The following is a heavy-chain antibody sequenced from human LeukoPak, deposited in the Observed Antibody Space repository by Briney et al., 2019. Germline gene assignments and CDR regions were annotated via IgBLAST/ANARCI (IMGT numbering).Heavy chain of an antibody. D-gene: IGHD6-13*01. CDR2: ISAYNGNT. CDR3: ARDTIGAAGTALNNWFDP. Sequence: ASVKVSCKASGYTFTNYGISWVRQALGQGLEWMGWISAYNGNTQYAQNIQGRVTMTTDTSTSTAYMELRSLRSDDTAVYYCARDTIGAAGTALNNWFDPWGQGTLVTVSS. V-gene: IGHV1-18*01. CDR1: GYTFTNYG. J-gene: IGHJ5*02.